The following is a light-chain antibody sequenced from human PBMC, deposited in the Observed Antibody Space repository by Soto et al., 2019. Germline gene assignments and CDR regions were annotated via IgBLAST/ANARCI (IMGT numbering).Light chain of an antibody. J-gene: IGKJ5*01. CDR2: GAS. CDR1: RTVIRNN. V-gene: IGKV3-20*01. CDR3: QQHGTSPIT. Sequence: EIVLTQSPDTLSLSPGERATLSFMASRTVIRNNFAWHQQKPGQTPSLLVYGASNRATGIPDRFSGSGSGTDFTLTISRLEPDDFAVYYCQQHGTSPITFGQGTRLEI.